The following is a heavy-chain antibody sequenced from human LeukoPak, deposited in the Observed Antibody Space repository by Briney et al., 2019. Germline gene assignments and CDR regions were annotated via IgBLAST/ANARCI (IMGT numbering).Heavy chain of an antibody. Sequence: GGSLRLSCAASGFTFSSYSMNWVRQAPGKGLEWVSSISSSSSYIYYADSVKGRFTISRDNSKNSLYLQMNSLRAEDTAVYYCARASPRGGYISTVYYFDYWGQGTLVTVSS. D-gene: IGHD5-12*01. V-gene: IGHV3-21*01. CDR3: ARASPRGGYISTVYYFDY. J-gene: IGHJ4*02. CDR2: ISSSSSYI. CDR1: GFTFSSYS.